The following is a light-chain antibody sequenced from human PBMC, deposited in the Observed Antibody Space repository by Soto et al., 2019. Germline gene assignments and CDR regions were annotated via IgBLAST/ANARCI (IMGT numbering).Light chain of an antibody. CDR2: DAS. CDR1: QSVSSY. J-gene: IGKJ4*01. Sequence: EIVLTQSPATPSLSPGERATLSCRASQSVSSYLAWYQQRPGQAPRLLIYDASNRATGIPARFSGSGSGTDFTLTISSLEPEDFAVYYCQQRSNWPPGLTFGGGTKVDIK. CDR3: QQRSNWPPGLT. V-gene: IGKV3-11*01.